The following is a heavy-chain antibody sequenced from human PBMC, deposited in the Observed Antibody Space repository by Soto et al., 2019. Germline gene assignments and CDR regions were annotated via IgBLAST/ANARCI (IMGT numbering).Heavy chain of an antibody. Sequence: QVKRVQSGAEVKKPGSSVKVSCKASGGTLSTTAIGWVRQAPGQGLEWMEGIIPIFATANNAQKFRGRVTITAHASTNPAYMALSSLRDGDTAISDVAMHSGSTGYCYPHPFDDWGQGTLVTVSS. D-gene: IGHD3-22*01. V-gene: IGHV1-69*01. CDR1: GGTLSTTA. CDR3: AMHSGSTGYCYPHPFDD. CDR2: IIPIFATA. J-gene: IGHJ4*02.